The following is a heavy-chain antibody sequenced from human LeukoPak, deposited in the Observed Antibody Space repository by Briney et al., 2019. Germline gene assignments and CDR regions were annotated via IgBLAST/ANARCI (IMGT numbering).Heavy chain of an antibody. D-gene: IGHD6-13*01. CDR1: GYTFTSYY. J-gene: IGHJ4*02. V-gene: IGHV1-46*01. CDR3: ARAVSSSRFKIPFDY. CDR2: INPSGGST. Sequence: ASVKVSCKASGYTFTSYYMHWVRQAPGQGLGWMGIINPSGGSTSYAQKVQGRVTMTRNTSTSTVYMELTSLRSEDTAVYYCARAVSSSRFKIPFDYWGQGTLVTVSS.